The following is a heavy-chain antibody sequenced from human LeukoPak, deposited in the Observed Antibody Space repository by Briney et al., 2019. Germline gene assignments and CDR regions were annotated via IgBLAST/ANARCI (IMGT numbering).Heavy chain of an antibody. J-gene: IGHJ4*02. V-gene: IGHV4-59*01. Sequence: SETLSLTCTVSGGSISSYYWSWIRQPPGKGLEWIGYIYYSGSTNYNPSLKSRVTISVDTSKNQFSLKLSSVTAADTAVYYCASLYRDYEDSDYWGQGTLVTVSS. CDR3: ASLYRDYEDSDY. D-gene: IGHD4-17*01. CDR2: IYYSGST. CDR1: GGSISSYY.